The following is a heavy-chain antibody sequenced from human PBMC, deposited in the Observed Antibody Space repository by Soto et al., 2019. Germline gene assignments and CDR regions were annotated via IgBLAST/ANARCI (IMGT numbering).Heavy chain of an antibody. J-gene: IGHJ3*02. CDR3: AKVVGYSGYRDAFDI. Sequence: EVQLLESGGGLVQPGGSLRLSCAASGFTFNSYAMAWVRQAPGKGLKWVSVISGSGGRTYSADSVKGRFTISRDDSKNTVYLQMNSLRAEDTAVYYCAKVVGYSGYRDAFDIWGQGTMVTVSS. V-gene: IGHV3-23*01. CDR2: ISGSGGRT. CDR1: GFTFNSYA. D-gene: IGHD5-12*01.